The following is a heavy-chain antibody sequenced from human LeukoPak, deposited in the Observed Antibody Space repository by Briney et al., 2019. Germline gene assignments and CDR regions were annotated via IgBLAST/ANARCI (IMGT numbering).Heavy chain of an antibody. J-gene: IGHJ5*01. D-gene: IGHD2-21*02. V-gene: IGHV1-2*02. Sequence: GASVTVSCKASGYTFTGYFMHWVRPATGQGLEWMGWINPNIDDASYAQKFQGRVTMPRDRSINTAYMGRSRLTSDDTAVYYCARMDLDGGDSIGFDSWGQGTLVTVSS. CDR2: INPNIDDA. CDR3: ARMDLDGGDSIGFDS. CDR1: GYTFTGYF.